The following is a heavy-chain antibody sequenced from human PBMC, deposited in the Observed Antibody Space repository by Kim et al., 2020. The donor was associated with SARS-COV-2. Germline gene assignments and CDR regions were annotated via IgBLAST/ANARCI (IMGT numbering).Heavy chain of an antibody. CDR2: INYSGRT. D-gene: IGHD5-18*01. V-gene: IGHV4-59*11. CDR3: ARGTVDTAMDTTA. Sequence: SETLSLTCTVSGASITSHYWSWIRQPPGRGLEWIGYINYSGRTNFNPSLKSRISMSIDTSKNQFSLKVNSVTAADTALYYCARGTVDTAMDTTAWGRGTLVSVSS. J-gene: IGHJ4*02. CDR1: GASITSHY.